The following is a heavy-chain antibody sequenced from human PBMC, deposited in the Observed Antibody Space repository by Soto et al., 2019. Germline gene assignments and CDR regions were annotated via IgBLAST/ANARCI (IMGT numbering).Heavy chain of an antibody. CDR2: IYYTGSA. V-gene: IGHV4-59*01. CDR3: AREGGGTTGYFDN. CDR1: GGSISTSY. D-gene: IGHD1-1*01. J-gene: IGHJ4*02. Sequence: QVQLQDSGPGLVKPSETLSLTCTVSGGSISTSYWSWIRQPPGKGLEWIGYIYYTGSANYNPSLKSRVTISVDTSKNQFSLKLSSVTAADTAVYYCAREGGGTTGYFDNWGQGTLVTVSS.